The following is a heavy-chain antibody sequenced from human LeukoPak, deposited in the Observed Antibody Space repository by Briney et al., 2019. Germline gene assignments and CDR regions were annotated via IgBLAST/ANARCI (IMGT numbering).Heavy chain of an antibody. CDR1: GFTFKNAW. J-gene: IGHJ4*02. Sequence: PGGSLRLSCEASGFTFKNAWMIWVRQAPGKGLEWVSAISGSGGSTYYADSVKGRFTISRDNSKNTLYLQMNSLRAEDTAVYYCAKGPTYYDILTGYYTNWGQGTLVTVSS. V-gene: IGHV3-23*01. CDR2: ISGSGGST. CDR3: AKGPTYYDILTGYYTN. D-gene: IGHD3-9*01.